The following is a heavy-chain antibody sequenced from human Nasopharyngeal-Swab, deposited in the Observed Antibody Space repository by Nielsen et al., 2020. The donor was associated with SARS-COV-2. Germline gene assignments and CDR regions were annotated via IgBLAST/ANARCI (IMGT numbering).Heavy chain of an antibody. D-gene: IGHD3-22*01. CDR3: AKAKYDSSGYYYPYFDY. CDR2: ISWNSGSI. J-gene: IGHJ4*02. CDR1: GFTFDDYA. Sequence: GGSLRLSCAASGFTFDDYAMHWVRQAPGKGLEWVSGISWNSGSIGYADSVKGRFTISRDNAKNSPYLQMNSLRAEDTALYYCAKAKYDSSGYYYPYFDYWGQGTLVTVSS. V-gene: IGHV3-9*01.